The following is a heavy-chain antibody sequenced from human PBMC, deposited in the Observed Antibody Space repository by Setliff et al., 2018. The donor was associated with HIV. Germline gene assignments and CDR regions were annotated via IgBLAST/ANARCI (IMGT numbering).Heavy chain of an antibody. CDR1: GVTFSSYA. Sequence: SVKVSCKASGVTFSSYAINWVRQAPGQGLEWMGRSIPIFGTTNYAQKFQGRVTITADKSTSTAYMEMSSLRSEDTAIYYCARDRSEAVAGRDAFDIWGQGTMVTVS. CDR3: ARDRSEAVAGRDAFDI. D-gene: IGHD6-19*01. CDR2: SIPIFGTT. V-gene: IGHV1-69*06. J-gene: IGHJ3*02.